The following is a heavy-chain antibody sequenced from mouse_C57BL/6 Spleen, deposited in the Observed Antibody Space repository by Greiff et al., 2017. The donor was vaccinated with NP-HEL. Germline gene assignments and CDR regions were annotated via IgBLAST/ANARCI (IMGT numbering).Heavy chain of an antibody. D-gene: IGHD3-2*02. J-gene: IGHJ4*01. V-gene: IGHV1-72*01. CDR2: IDPNSGGT. CDR3: ASTAQATYYYAMDD. CDR1: GYTFTSYW. Sequence: QVQLQQPGAELVKPGASVKLSCKASGYTFTSYWMHWVKQRPGRGLEWIGRIDPNSGGTKYNEKFKSKATLTVDKPSSTAYMQLSSLTSEDSAVYYCASTAQATYYYAMDDWGQGTSVTVSS.